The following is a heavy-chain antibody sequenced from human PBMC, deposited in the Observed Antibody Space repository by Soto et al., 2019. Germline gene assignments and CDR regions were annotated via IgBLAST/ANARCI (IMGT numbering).Heavy chain of an antibody. J-gene: IGHJ5*02. CDR2: ISAYNGNT. CDR3: ARDKSWGFTLQFEP. CDR1: GYTFTSYG. Sequence: ASVKVSCKASGYTFTSYGISLVRQAPGQGLEWMGWISAYNGNTNYAQKLQGRVTMTTDTSTSTAYMELRSLRSDDTAVYYCARDKSWGFTLQFEPWGQGTLVTVSS. D-gene: IGHD7-27*01. V-gene: IGHV1-18*01.